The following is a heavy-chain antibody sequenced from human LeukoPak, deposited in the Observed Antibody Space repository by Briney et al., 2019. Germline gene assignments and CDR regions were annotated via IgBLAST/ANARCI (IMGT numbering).Heavy chain of an antibody. V-gene: IGHV4-30-4*08. CDR2: IYYSGST. D-gene: IGHD3-22*01. CDR3: AREGPGGDSSGYYYDY. CDR1: GGSINSGDSY. Sequence: SETLSLTCTVSGGSINSGDSYWSWIRQPPGKGLEWIGYIYYSGSTYYNPSLKSRITISVDTSKNHFSLKLSSVTAADTAVYYCAREGPGGDSSGYYYDYWGQGTLVTVSS. J-gene: IGHJ4*02.